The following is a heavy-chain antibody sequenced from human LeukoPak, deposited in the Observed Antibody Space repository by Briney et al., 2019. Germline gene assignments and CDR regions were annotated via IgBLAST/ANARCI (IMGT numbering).Heavy chain of an antibody. Sequence: PGGSLRLSCAASGFTFSDYYMSWIRQAPGKGLEWVSYISSSGSTKYYADSVKGRFTISRDNAKHSLYLQMNSLRAEDTAVYYCARVYYDSSGYYYDGYNFDSWGQGTLVTVSS. D-gene: IGHD3-22*01. CDR3: ARVYYDSSGYYYDGYNFDS. V-gene: IGHV3-11*04. J-gene: IGHJ4*02. CDR2: ISSSGSTK. CDR1: GFTFSDYY.